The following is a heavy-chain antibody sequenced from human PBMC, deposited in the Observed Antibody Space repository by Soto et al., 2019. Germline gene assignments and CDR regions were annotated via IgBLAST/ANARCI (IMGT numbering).Heavy chain of an antibody. J-gene: IGHJ4*01. CDR1: GLFSSYW. Sequence: GGSLRLSCAASGLFSSYWMHWVRQAPGKGLVWVSRIDSAGTTINYADSVKGRFTISRDNAQNTLYLQMDSLRVEDTALYYCARGPPDYSTSGYVGDYWGQGAQVTVSS. V-gene: IGHV3-74*01. D-gene: IGHD6-13*01. CDR3: ARGPPDYSTSGYVGDY. CDR2: IDSAGTTI.